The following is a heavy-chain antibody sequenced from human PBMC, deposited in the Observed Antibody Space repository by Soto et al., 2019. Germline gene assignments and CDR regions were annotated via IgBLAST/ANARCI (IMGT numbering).Heavy chain of an antibody. V-gene: IGHV4-59*01. D-gene: IGHD2-21*01. CDR1: GGYINNYF. CDR2: VYHTGST. J-gene: IGHJ6*02. CDR3: ARGGVVVVSYGLDV. Sequence: QVQLQESGPGLVKPSETLSLTCTVSGGYINNYFWTWIRQPPGKGLEWIGYVYHTGSTNYNPSIMSRVTISIDTSKNQFSLNLKSVAAADTAVFYCARGGVVVVSYGLDVWGQGTTVTVSS.